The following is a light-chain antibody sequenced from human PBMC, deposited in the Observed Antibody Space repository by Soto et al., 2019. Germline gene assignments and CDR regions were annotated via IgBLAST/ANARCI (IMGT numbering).Light chain of an antibody. CDR1: QSVSNNY. Sequence: EIVLTQSPGTLSLSPGERATLSCRASQSVSNNYLAWYQQKPGQAPRLLIYDASNRATGIPARFSGSGSGTDFTLTISSLEPEDFAVYYCYQRSNWPPTFGGGTKVDIK. CDR3: YQRSNWPPT. J-gene: IGKJ4*01. V-gene: IGKV3-11*01. CDR2: DAS.